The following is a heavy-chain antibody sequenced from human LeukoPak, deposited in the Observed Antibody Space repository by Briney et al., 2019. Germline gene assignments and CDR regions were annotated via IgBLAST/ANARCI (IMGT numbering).Heavy chain of an antibody. Sequence: SETLSLTCTVSGGSISNYYWNWIRQPAGKGLEWIGRIYTSGSSDYNPSLKSRVTISVDTSRNQFSLKLSSVTAADTAVYYCARGGIPDYWGQGILVTVSS. CDR2: IYTSGSS. J-gene: IGHJ4*02. D-gene: IGHD2-21*01. CDR3: ARGGIPDY. V-gene: IGHV4-4*07. CDR1: GGSISNYY.